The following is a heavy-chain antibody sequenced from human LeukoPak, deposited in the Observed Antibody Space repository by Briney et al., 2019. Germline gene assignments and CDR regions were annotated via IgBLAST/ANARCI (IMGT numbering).Heavy chain of an antibody. J-gene: IGHJ3*02. CDR2: ISGSGGNT. CDR3: AKFTYSGSYVAFDI. V-gene: IGHV3-23*01. CDR1: AFTFSSYA. Sequence: GGSLRLSCAASAFTFSSYAMSWVRQAPGKGLEWVSAISGSGGNTYYADSVKGRFTISRDNSENTLYLQMNSLSAEDTAVYYCAKFTYSGSYVAFDIWGQGTMITVSS. D-gene: IGHD1-26*01.